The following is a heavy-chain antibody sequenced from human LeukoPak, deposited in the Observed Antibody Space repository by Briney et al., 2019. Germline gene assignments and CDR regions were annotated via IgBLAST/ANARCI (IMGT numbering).Heavy chain of an antibody. D-gene: IGHD3-10*01. Sequence: GGSLRLSCAASGFTFSSYDMHWVRQATGKGLEWVSAIGTAGDTYYPDSVKGRFTISRENSKNSLYLHMNSLSAGDTDVYYCARSRGYYGSGSYYPISSKGYYYGMDVWGQGTTVTVSS. CDR1: GFTFSSYD. V-gene: IGHV3-13*01. J-gene: IGHJ6*02. CDR2: IGTAGDT. CDR3: ARSRGYYGSGSYYPISSKGYYYGMDV.